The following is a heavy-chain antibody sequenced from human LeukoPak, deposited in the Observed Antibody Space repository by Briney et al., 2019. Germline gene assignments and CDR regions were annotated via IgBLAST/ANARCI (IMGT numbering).Heavy chain of an antibody. CDR1: GFTFSSYA. D-gene: IGHD2-15*01. J-gene: IGHJ4*02. V-gene: IGHV3-21*01. Sequence: GGSLRLSCAASGFTFSSYAMHWVRQAPGKGLEWVSSISSSSSYIYYADSVKGRFTISRDNAKNSLYLQMNSLRAEDTAVYYCARDEVVAATLILFYWGQGTLVTVSS. CDR3: ARDEVVAATLILFY. CDR2: ISSSSSYI.